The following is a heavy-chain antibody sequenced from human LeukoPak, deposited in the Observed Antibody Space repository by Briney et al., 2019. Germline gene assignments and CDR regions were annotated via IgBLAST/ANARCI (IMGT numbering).Heavy chain of an antibody. V-gene: IGHV3-9*01. CDR3: AKGLGSGSYYYYYFDY. CDR2: ISWDSGSI. J-gene: IGHJ4*02. D-gene: IGHD1-26*01. CDR1: GLTFDDYA. Sequence: SLRLSCAASGLTFDDYAMHWVRQAPGKGLGWVSGISWDSGSIGYADSVKGRFTISRDNAKNSLYLQMNSLRAEDTALYYCAKGLGSGSYYYYYFDYWGQGTLVTVSS.